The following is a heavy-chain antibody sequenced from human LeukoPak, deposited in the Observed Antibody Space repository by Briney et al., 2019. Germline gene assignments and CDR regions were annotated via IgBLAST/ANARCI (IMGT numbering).Heavy chain of an antibody. CDR1: GGSFSGYY. V-gene: IGHV4-34*01. CDR3: ARGASATYYYCYMDV. D-gene: IGHD2-15*01. Sequence: SETLSLTCAVYGGSFSGYYWSWIRQPPGKGLEWIGEINHSGSTNYNPSPKSRVTISVETSKNQFSLKLSSVTAADTAVYYCARGASATYYYCYMDVWGKGTTVTVSS. J-gene: IGHJ6*03. CDR2: INHSGST.